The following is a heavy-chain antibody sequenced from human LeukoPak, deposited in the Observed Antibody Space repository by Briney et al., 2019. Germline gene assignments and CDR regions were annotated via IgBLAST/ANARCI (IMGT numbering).Heavy chain of an antibody. J-gene: IGHJ4*02. Sequence: SETLSLTCTVSGGSVSSGSYYWSWIRQHPGKGLEWIGYIHYSGSTYYNPSLRSRVTISGDTSKNQFSLKLISVTAADTAVYYCAREVIGTGDFDYWGQGTLVTVSS. CDR3: AREVIGTGDFDY. CDR2: IHYSGST. CDR1: GGSVSSGSYY. D-gene: IGHD7-27*01. V-gene: IGHV4-31*03.